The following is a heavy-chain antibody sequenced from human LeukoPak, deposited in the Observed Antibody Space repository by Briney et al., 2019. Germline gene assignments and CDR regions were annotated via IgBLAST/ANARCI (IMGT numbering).Heavy chain of an antibody. V-gene: IGHV1-69*13. CDR1: GGTFSSYA. CDR2: IIPIFGTA. D-gene: IGHD3-22*01. Sequence: SVWLSCKASGGTFSSYAISWVRQAPGQGLEWMGGIIPIFGTANYAQKFQGRVTITADESTSTAYMELSSLRSEDTAVYYCARARYYYDSSGYYYHDAFDIWGQGTVVTVSS. CDR3: ARARYYYDSSGYYYHDAFDI. J-gene: IGHJ3*02.